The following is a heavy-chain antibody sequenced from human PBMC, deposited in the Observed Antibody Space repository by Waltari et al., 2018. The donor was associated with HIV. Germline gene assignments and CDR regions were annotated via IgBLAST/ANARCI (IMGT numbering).Heavy chain of an antibody. Sequence: QVQLVKSGAEVKKPGASVKVSCKAAGYTCTRYTLHWVRQAPGQRLEWMGWSNAGNGNTKYSPKFQGRVTITRDTSATTAYMELRDLTSQDTAFYYCARSDYDFLSGYPPDYYMDVWGKGTTVSFSS. V-gene: IGHV1-3*01. J-gene: IGHJ6*04. CDR3: ARSDYDFLSGYPPDYYMDV. D-gene: IGHD3-3*01. CDR2: SNAGNGNT. CDR1: GYTCTRYT.